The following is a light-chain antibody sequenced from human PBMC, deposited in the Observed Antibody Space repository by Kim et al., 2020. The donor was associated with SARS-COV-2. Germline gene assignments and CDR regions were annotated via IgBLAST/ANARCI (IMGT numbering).Light chain of an antibody. Sequence: SPGETATLSCRASHSVSNNVAWYQQKPGQAPRLLIYGASTRATDVPARFSGSGSGTDFTLTISSLQSEDLAVYHCQQYDDWPPWTFSQGTKVEIK. CDR1: HSVSNN. CDR2: GAS. J-gene: IGKJ1*01. CDR3: QQYDDWPPWT. V-gene: IGKV3-15*01.